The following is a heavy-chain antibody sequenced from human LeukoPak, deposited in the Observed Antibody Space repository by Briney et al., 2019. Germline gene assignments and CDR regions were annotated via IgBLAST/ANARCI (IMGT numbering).Heavy chain of an antibody. D-gene: IGHD4-23*01. CDR1: GYSISSGYY. CDR2: IYHSGST. Sequence: SETLSLTCSVSGYSISSGYYWGWIRQSPGKGLEWVGSIYHSGSTYYNPSLKSRVTISVDTSKNHFSLKLSSVTAADTAVYYCARHTAVVKLGWYYMDVWGKGTTVTISS. V-gene: IGHV4-38-2*02. CDR3: ARHTAVVKLGWYYMDV. J-gene: IGHJ6*03.